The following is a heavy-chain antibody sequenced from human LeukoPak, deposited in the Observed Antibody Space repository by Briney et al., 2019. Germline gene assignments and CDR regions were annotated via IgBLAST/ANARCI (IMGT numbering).Heavy chain of an antibody. D-gene: IGHD2-15*01. V-gene: IGHV3-23*01. CDR1: GFTFSSYA. CDR2: ISSSGIST. Sequence: GGSLRLSCAASGFTFSSYAMNWVRQAPGKGLEWVSAISSSGISTYYADSVRGRFTMSRDNSKNTVYLQMNSLRVDDTAVYYCARRDIVVVVSASDYWGQGTLVTVSS. J-gene: IGHJ4*02. CDR3: ARRDIVVVVSASDY.